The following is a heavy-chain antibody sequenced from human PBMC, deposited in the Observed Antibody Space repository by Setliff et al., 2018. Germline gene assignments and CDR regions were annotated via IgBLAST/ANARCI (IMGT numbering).Heavy chain of an antibody. CDR2: IHYSGST. Sequence: SETLSLTCTVSGGSISSSSYYWGWIRQPPGKGLEWIGSIHYSGSTYYSPSLKSRVTISIDTSKNQFSLKLSSVTAADTAVYYCARGGDSGSYFLANHDAFDIWGQGTMVTVSS. J-gene: IGHJ3*02. V-gene: IGHV4-39*07. CDR1: GGSISSSSYY. D-gene: IGHD1-26*01. CDR3: ARGGDSGSYFLANHDAFDI.